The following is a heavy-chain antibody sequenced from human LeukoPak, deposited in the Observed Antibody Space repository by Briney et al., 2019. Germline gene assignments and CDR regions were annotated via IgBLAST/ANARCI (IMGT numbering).Heavy chain of an antibody. CDR3: TRDPRHYDYVWGNYRPFYFDY. CDR2: INPKSGDT. CDR1: GYTFTDYL. D-gene: IGHD3-16*02. Sequence: ASVKVSCKASGYTFTDYLIHWVRQAPGQGLEWMGWINPKSGDTNSAQKFQGWVTMTRDTSISTAYMEVGRLTSDYTAVYYCTRDPRHYDYVWGNYRPFYFDYWGQGTLVTVSS. V-gene: IGHV1-2*04. J-gene: IGHJ4*02.